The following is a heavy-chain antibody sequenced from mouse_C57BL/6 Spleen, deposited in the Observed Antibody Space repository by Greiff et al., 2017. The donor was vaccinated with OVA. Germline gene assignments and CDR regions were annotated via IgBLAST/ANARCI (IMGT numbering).Heavy chain of an antibody. Sequence: EVQLQQSGAELVRPGASVKLSCTASGFNIKDYYMHWVKQRPEQGLEWIGRIDPEDGDTEYAPKFQGKATMTADTSSNTAYLQLSSLTSEDTAVYYCTTWGTTVVALDYWGQGTTLTVSS. D-gene: IGHD1-1*01. V-gene: IGHV14-1*01. CDR3: TTWGTTVVALDY. CDR1: GFNIKDYY. CDR2: IDPEDGDT. J-gene: IGHJ2*01.